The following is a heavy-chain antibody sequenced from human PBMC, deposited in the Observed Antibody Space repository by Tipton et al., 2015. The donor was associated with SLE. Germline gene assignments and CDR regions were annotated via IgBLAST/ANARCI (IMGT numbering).Heavy chain of an antibody. Sequence: TLSLTCAVYGGSFSGYYWSWIRQPPGKGLEWIVEIHHSGSTNYNPSLKSRVTISVDTSKNQFSLKLSSVTAADTAVYYCASLAVTTQYYYYYYYMDVWGKGTTVTVSS. D-gene: IGHD4-17*01. J-gene: IGHJ6*03. CDR2: IHHSGST. V-gene: IGHV4-34*01. CDR1: GGSFSGYY. CDR3: ASLAVTTQYYYYYYYMDV.